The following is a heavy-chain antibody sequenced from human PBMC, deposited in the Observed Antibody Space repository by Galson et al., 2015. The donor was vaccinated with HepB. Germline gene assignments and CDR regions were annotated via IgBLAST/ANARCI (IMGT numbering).Heavy chain of an antibody. V-gene: IGHV3-23*01. CDR1: GFTFSSYA. CDR3: AKDLRIFWSGYYFDY. J-gene: IGHJ4*02. D-gene: IGHD3-3*01. CDR2: ISGSGGST. Sequence: SLRLSCAASGFTFSSYAMSWVRQAPGKGLEWVSAISGSGGSTYYADSVKGRFTISRDNSKNTLYLQMNSLRAEDTAVYYCAKDLRIFWSGYYFDYWGQGTLVTVSS.